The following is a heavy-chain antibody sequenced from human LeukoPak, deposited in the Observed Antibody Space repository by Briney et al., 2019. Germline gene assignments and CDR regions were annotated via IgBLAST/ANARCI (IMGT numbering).Heavy chain of an antibody. CDR3: AREGGGSYTFGY. CDR2: ISAYNGNT. Sequence: ASVKVSCKASGYTFTSYGISWVRQPPGQELEWMGWISAYNGNTNYAQKFQGRVTMTRDTSISTAYMELSRLRSDDTAVYYCAREGGGSYTFGYWGQGTLVTVSS. CDR1: GYTFTSYG. D-gene: IGHD1-26*01. V-gene: IGHV1-18*01. J-gene: IGHJ4*02.